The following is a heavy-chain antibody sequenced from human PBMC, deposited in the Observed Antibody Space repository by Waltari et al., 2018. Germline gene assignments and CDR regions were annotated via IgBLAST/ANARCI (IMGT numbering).Heavy chain of an antibody. V-gene: IGHV1-69*14. CDR2: IIPIFGTA. CDR3: AFNANNWNYGPY. D-gene: IGHD1-7*01. CDR1: GGTFSSYA. Sequence: QVQLVQSGAEVKKPGSSVKVSCKASGGTFSSYAINWVRQAPGQGLEWLGGIIPIFGTANYEQKFQGRVTITADKSTSTAYMELSSLRSEDTAVYYCAFNANNWNYGPYWGQGTLVTVSS. J-gene: IGHJ4*02.